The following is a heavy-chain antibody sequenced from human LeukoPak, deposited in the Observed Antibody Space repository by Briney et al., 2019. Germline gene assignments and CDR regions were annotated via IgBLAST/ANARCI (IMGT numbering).Heavy chain of an antibody. Sequence: GGSLRLSCAASGFTFSRYWMHWIRQTPGKGLVRVSRINSDGSSTINADSVKGRLTISRDNSKNTLYLQMNSLRADDTAVYYCAKERTGGWPFDYWGQGTLVTVSS. J-gene: IGHJ4*02. D-gene: IGHD6-19*01. CDR1: GFTFSRYW. CDR3: AKERTGGWPFDY. CDR2: INSDGSST. V-gene: IGHV3-74*01.